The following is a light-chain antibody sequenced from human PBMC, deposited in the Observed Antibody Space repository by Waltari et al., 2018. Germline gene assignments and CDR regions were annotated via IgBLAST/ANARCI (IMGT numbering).Light chain of an antibody. Sequence: EIVLTQSPGTLSLSPGERSTLSCRASQSVGRTFAWYQQRPGQAPRLLMYGASSRAANIPDRFAGSGSGTDFSLTINRLEPEDFAVYYCQHYLRLPVSFGQGTKVEIK. CDR1: QSVGRTF. CDR2: GAS. V-gene: IGKV3-20*01. CDR3: QHYLRLPVS. J-gene: IGKJ1*01.